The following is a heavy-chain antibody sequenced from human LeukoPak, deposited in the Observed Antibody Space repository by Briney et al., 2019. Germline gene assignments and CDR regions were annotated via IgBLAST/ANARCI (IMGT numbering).Heavy chain of an antibody. J-gene: IGHJ6*02. V-gene: IGHV3-33*01. CDR2: IWYDGSNK. CDR1: GFTFSSYG. CDR3: ARDRGIRNWNYTELDYYYGMDV. D-gene: IGHD1-7*01. Sequence: PGRSLRLSCAASGFTFSSYGMHWVRQAPGKGLEWVAVIWYDGSNKYYADSVKGRFTISRDNSKNTLYLQMNSLRAEDTAVYYCARDRGIRNWNYTELDYYYGMDVWGQGTTVTVSS.